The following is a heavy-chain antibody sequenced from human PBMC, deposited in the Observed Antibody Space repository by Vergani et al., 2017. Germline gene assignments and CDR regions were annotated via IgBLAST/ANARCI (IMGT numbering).Heavy chain of an antibody. J-gene: IGHJ6*03. CDR1: GGSISSSNW. D-gene: IGHD4-11*01. CDR3: ASDLTTVTFPYYYYYMDV. Sequence: QVQLQESGPGLVTPSGTLSLTCAVSGGSISSSNWWSWVRQPPGKGLEWIGEIYHSGSTNYNPSLKSRVTISVDKSKNQFSLKLSSVTAADPAVYYCASDLTTVTFPYYYYYMDVWGKGTTVTVSS. V-gene: IGHV4-4*02. CDR2: IYHSGST.